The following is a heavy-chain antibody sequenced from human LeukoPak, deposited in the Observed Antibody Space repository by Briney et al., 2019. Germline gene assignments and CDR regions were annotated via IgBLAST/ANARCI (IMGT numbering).Heavy chain of an antibody. D-gene: IGHD4-23*01. J-gene: IGHJ4*02. CDR3: ARANGNSGLYFDH. V-gene: IGHV4-59*01. Sequence: SETLSLTCTVSGGSISSYYWSWIRQPPGEGLEWIGYIYYSGSTNYNPSLKSRVTRSVDTSKNQFSLKLSSVTAADTAVYYCARANGNSGLYFDHWGQGTLVTVSS. CDR2: IYYSGST. CDR1: GGSISSYY.